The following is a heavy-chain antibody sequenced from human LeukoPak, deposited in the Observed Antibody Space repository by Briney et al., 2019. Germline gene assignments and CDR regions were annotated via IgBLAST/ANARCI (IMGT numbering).Heavy chain of an antibody. D-gene: IGHD3-9*01. V-gene: IGHV3-23*01. CDR1: GFTFSRHG. CDR2: IVPSGSIS. J-gene: IGHJ5*02. CDR3: ARDLDWGAFDA. Sequence: PGGSLRLSCAASGFTFSRHGINWVRQAPGKGLEWASGIVPSGSISYYADSVKGRFTISRDNSKNTVSLHMNSLRAEDTALYYCARDLDWGAFDAWGQGTLVTVSS.